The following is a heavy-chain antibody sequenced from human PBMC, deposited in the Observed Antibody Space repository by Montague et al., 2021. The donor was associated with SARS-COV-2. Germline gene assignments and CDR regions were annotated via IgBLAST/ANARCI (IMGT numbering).Heavy chain of an antibody. V-gene: IGHV4-4*02. Sequence: SETLSLTCAVSGGSISSSNWWSWVRQPPGKGLEWIGEIYHSGSTNYNPSLKSRVTITVNKSKNQFSLQQSSVTAADTAADYCASRGAGWFGSNPERFDYWGQGTLVTVSS. CDR3: ASRGAGWFGSNPERFDY. CDR1: GGSISSSNW. J-gene: IGHJ4*02. D-gene: IGHD3-10*01. CDR2: IYHSGST.